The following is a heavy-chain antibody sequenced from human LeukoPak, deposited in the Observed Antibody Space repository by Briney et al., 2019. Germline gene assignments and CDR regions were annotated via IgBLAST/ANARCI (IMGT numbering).Heavy chain of an antibody. CDR1: GFTFSTYA. CDR2: ISSNGGST. Sequence: GGSLRLSCAASGFTFSTYAMHWVRQAPGKGLEYVSAISSNGGSTYYTNSVEGRFTISRDNSKNTLYLQMGRLRAEDMAVYYCARCLRDGIYSGYDHWGQGTLVPVSS. J-gene: IGHJ4*02. V-gene: IGHV3-64*01. CDR3: ARCLRDGIYSGYDH. D-gene: IGHD5-12*01.